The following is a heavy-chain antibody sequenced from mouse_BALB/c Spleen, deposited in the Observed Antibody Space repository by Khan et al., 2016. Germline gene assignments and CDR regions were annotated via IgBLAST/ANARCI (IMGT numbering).Heavy chain of an antibody. CDR1: GYTFTDYE. CDR3: TRWSITTVVADYFDY. CDR2: IHPGSGGI. J-gene: IGHJ2*01. D-gene: IGHD1-1*01. Sequence: QVRLQQSGAELVRPGASVKLSCKALGYTFTDYEMHWVKQTPVHGLEWIGIIHPGSGGIAYNQKFKGKATLTADKSSSTAYMELSSLTSEDSAVYDCTRWSITTVVADYFDYWGQGTTLTVSS. V-gene: IGHV1-15*01.